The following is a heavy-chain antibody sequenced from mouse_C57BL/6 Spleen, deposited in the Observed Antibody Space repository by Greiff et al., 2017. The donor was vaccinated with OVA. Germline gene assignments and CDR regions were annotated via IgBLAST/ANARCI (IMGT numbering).Heavy chain of an antibody. CDR1: GFTFSSYA. CDR2: ISDGGSYT. J-gene: IGHJ2*01. D-gene: IGHD1-1*01. CDR3: ARVYGSSSYYFDY. V-gene: IGHV5-4*01. Sequence: EVQRVESGGGLVKPGGSLKLSCAASGFTFSSYAMSWVRQTPETRLEWVATISDGGSYTYYPDNVKGRFTISRDNAKNNLYLHMSHLKSEDTAMYYCARVYGSSSYYFDYWGQGTTLTVAS.